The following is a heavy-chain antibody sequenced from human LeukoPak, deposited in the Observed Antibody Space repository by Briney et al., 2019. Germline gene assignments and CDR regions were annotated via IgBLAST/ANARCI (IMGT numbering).Heavy chain of an antibody. CDR1: GGSISSSSDY. CDR3: ARLGPVWVQGEDY. CDR2: IYYIGST. Sequence: SETLSLTCTVSGGSISSSSDYWGWIRQPPRQGLEWNGSIYYIGSTYYHPSLKRRATLSVDTSKNQFSLKLSAVTAEDTAVYYCARLGPVWVQGEDYWGQGTLVTVSS. D-gene: IGHD3-10*01. V-gene: IGHV4-39*01. J-gene: IGHJ4*02.